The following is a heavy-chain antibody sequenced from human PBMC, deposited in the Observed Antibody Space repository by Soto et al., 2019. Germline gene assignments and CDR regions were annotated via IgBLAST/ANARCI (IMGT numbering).Heavy chain of an antibody. CDR3: ARGLGLYYFDY. V-gene: IGHV1-3*01. CDR1: GYTFTSYA. J-gene: IGHJ4*02. Sequence: QAQLVQSGAEVKKPGASVKVSCKASGYTFTSYAMHWVRQAPGQRLEWMGWINAGNGNTKYSQKFQGRVTITRDTSASTAYMELSSLRSEDTAVYYCARGLGLYYFDYWGQGTLVTVSS. CDR2: INAGNGNT. D-gene: IGHD1-26*01.